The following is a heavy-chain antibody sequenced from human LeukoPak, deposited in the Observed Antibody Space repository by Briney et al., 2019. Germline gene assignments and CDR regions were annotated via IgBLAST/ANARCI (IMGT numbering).Heavy chain of an antibody. V-gene: IGHV4-39*07. CDR1: GGSISTSSYY. D-gene: IGHD1-7*01. Sequence: SETLSLTCIVPGGSISTSSYYGAWIRQSRGRGLEWIGTFSSGGSAYYNPSLTSRVSISKDSSDTQCSLRLYSVTAADTAVYYCARKQTGTMYDVWGQGTQVTVSS. CDR3: ARKQTGTMYDV. CDR2: FSSGGSA. J-gene: IGHJ4*02.